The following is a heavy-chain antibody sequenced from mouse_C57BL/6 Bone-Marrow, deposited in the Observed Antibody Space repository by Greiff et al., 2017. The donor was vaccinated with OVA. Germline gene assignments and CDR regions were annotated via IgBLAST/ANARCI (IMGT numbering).Heavy chain of an antibody. CDR3: ARGAY. Sequence: QVQPQLSGADLVKPEASVQISCKASGYAFSNYWMNWVKQRPGNGLEWIGQIYPGAGDTNCNGKFKGKATLTADKSYSTASMQLSSLTSADSAVYFCARGAYWGQGTLVTVSA. V-gene: IGHV1-80*01. CDR2: IYPGAGDT. J-gene: IGHJ3*01. CDR1: GYAFSNYW.